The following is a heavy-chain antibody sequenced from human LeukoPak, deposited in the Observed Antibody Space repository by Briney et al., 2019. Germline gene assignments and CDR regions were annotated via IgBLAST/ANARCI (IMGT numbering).Heavy chain of an antibody. CDR2: ISSSSSYI. CDR3: ARDRLVGATTVVY. D-gene: IGHD1-26*01. CDR1: GFAFSSYW. Sequence: PGGSLRLSCAASGFAFSSYWMHWVRQVPGKGLEWVSSISSSSSYIYYADSVKGRFTISRDNAKNSLYLQMNSLRAEDTAVYYCARDRLVGATTVVYWGQGTLVTVSS. V-gene: IGHV3-21*01. J-gene: IGHJ4*02.